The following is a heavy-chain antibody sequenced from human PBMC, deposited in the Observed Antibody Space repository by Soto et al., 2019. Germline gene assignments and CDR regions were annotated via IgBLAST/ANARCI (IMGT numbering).Heavy chain of an antibody. CDR3: ARDRLMATAGTARHYFGLDV. CDR2: IYYSGNT. Sequence: SETLSLTCTVSGGSIRSGGYYWSWVRQNPRRGLEWIGNIYYSGNTYYNPSLTSRLTISVDTSKNQFSLNLSSVTAADTAVYYCARDRLMATAGTARHYFGLDVWGQGTTVTVSS. V-gene: IGHV4-31*03. J-gene: IGHJ6*02. D-gene: IGHD5-18*01. CDR1: GGSIRSGGYY.